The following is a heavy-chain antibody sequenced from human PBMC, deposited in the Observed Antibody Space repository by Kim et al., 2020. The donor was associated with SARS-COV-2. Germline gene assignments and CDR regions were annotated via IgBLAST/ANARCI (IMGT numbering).Heavy chain of an antibody. D-gene: IGHD6-6*01. CDR1: GYTFTSYG. Sequence: ASVKVSCKASGYTFTSYGISWVRQAPGQGLEWMGWISAYNGNTNYAQKLQGRVTMTTDTSTSTAYMELRSLRSDDTAVYYCAREYSSSSGYYYGMDVWGQGTTVTVSS. J-gene: IGHJ6*02. CDR2: ISAYNGNT. V-gene: IGHV1-18*01. CDR3: AREYSSSSGYYYGMDV.